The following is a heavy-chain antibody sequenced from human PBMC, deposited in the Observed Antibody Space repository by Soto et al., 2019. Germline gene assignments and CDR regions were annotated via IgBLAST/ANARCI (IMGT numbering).Heavy chain of an antibody. J-gene: IGHJ5*02. Sequence: NPSETLSLTCTVSGGSVSSGSYYWSWIRQPPRKGLEWIGYIYYSGSTNYNPSLKSRVTISVDTSKNQFSLKLSSVTAADTAVYYCARAPPYYYDSSGFLGPFDPWGQGXLVTVSS. CDR2: IYYSGST. D-gene: IGHD3-22*01. CDR1: GGSVSSGSYY. CDR3: ARAPPYYYDSSGFLGPFDP. V-gene: IGHV4-61*01.